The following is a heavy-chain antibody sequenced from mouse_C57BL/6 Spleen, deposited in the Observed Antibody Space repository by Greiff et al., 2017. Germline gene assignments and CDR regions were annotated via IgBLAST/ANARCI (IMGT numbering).Heavy chain of an antibody. CDR1: GYTFTSYW. CDR2: IYPGSGST. V-gene: IGHV1-55*01. CDR3: ARWTTVVVNFDY. J-gene: IGHJ2*01. D-gene: IGHD1-1*01. Sequence: VQLQQPGAELVKPGASVKMSCKASGYTFTSYWITWVKQRPGQGLEWIGDIYPGSGSTNYNEKFKSKATLTVDTSSSTAYMQLSSLTSEDSAVYYCARWTTVVVNFDYWGQGTTLTVSS.